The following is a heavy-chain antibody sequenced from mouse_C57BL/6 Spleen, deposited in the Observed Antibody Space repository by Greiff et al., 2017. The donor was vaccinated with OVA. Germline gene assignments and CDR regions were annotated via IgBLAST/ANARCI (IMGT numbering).Heavy chain of an antibody. Sequence: DVKLVESGAGLVKPGGSLKLSCAASGFTFSSYAMCWVRQTPEKRLEWVAYISSGGDYIYYADTVKGRFTISRDNARNTLYLQMISLKSEDTAMYYCTKNWDVYYAMDYWGQGTSVTVSS. D-gene: IGHD4-1*01. V-gene: IGHV5-9-1*02. CDR1: GFTFSSYA. CDR2: ISSGGDYI. J-gene: IGHJ4*01. CDR3: TKNWDVYYAMDY.